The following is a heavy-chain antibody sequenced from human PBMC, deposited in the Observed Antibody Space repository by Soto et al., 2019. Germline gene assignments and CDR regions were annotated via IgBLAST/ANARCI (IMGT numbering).Heavy chain of an antibody. CDR1: GGSITSYH. D-gene: IGHD3-3*01. V-gene: IGHV4-59*01. Sequence: PSETLSLTCVVSGGSITSYHWSWVRQFPGKGLEWIAYTAYTGNTNYNPSLKSRVTISVDTSKNQFSLKLSSVTAADTAVYYCARDGDFWSGYPPTGVYYYYGMDVWGQGTTVTVSS. CDR3: ARDGDFWSGYPPTGVYYYYGMDV. CDR2: TAYTGNT. J-gene: IGHJ6*02.